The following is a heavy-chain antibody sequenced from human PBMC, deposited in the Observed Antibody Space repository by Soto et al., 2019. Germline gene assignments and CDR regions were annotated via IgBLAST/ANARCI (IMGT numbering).Heavy chain of an antibody. CDR1: GFTFSSYA. CDR3: AKDHHPPGYTEYFDS. Sequence: EVQLLESGGGLVQPGGSLRLSCAASGFTFSSYAMRWVRQAPGKRLEWVSAISGSGVSTYYADSVKGLFTISRDNSKNTLYLQMNSLRDEDTAVYYCAKDHHPPGYTEYFDSWGQGTLVPVSS. J-gene: IGHJ4*02. CDR2: ISGSGVST. D-gene: IGHD3-16*02. V-gene: IGHV3-23*01.